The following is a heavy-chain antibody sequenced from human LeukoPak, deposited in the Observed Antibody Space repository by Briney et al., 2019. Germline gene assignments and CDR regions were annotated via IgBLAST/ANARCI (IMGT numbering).Heavy chain of an antibody. CDR1: GFTFSDYY. J-gene: IGHJ5*02. Sequence: GGSLRLSCVASGFTFSDYYMSWIRQAPGKGLQYVSYISSSGTYANYANSVKGRFTNSRDNAKNSLYLQMDSLRADDTAVYYCARGGYDILTGTSFFDPGGQGTLVTVS. CDR3: ARGGYDILTGTSFFDP. V-gene: IGHV3-11*05. D-gene: IGHD3-9*01. CDR2: ISSSGTYA.